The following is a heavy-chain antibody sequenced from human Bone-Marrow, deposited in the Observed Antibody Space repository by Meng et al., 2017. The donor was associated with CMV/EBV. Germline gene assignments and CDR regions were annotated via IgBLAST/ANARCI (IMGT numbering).Heavy chain of an antibody. D-gene: IGHD4-17*01. CDR2: ISSSSSYI. J-gene: IGHJ4*02. CDR3: ARTGSWGHYGGY. Sequence: GGSLRLSCAASGFTFSSDSMNWVRQAPGKGLEWVSSISSSSSYIYYADSVKGRFTISRDNAKNSLYLQMNSLRSDDTAVYYCARTGSWGHYGGYWGQGTLVTVSS. V-gene: IGHV3-21*04. CDR1: GFTFSSDS.